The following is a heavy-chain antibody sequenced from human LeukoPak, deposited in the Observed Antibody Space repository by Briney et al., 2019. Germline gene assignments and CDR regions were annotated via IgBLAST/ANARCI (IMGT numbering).Heavy chain of an antibody. J-gene: IGHJ6*03. D-gene: IGHD2-8*01. Sequence: PGGSLRLSCAASGFTFSSNWMHWVRQAPGKGLVWVARINSDGSSTSYADSVKGRLTISRDNAKNTLYLQMKSLRAEDTAVYYRAREEICSNGVYSSCMDVWGKGTTVTVSS. V-gene: IGHV3-74*01. CDR1: GFTFSSNW. CDR3: AREEICSNGVYSSCMDV. CDR2: INSDGSST.